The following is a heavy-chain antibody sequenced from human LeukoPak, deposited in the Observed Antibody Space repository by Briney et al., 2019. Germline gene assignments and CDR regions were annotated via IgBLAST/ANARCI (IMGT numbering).Heavy chain of an antibody. D-gene: IGHD1-26*01. Sequence: SVKVSCKASGGTFSSYAISWVRQAPGQGLEWMGGIIPIFGTANYAQKFQGRVTITADESTSTAYMELSSLRSEDTAVYYCARSGTDLEWELRECWGQGTLVTVSS. J-gene: IGHJ4*02. CDR2: IIPIFGTA. CDR1: GGTFSSYA. V-gene: IGHV1-69*13. CDR3: ARSGTDLEWELREC.